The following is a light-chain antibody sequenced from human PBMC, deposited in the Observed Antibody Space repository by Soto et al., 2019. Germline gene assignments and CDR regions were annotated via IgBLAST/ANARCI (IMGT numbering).Light chain of an antibody. J-gene: IGLJ1*01. Sequence: QSVLTQPPSPSGSPGQSVTISCTGNSSDVGGYDCVSWYQHHPGKAPKLMIYEVNKRPSGVPDRFSGSKSGNTASLTVSGLQAEDEADYYCTSHAGSNYAFLFGTGTKVTVL. V-gene: IGLV2-8*01. CDR1: SSDVGGYDC. CDR3: TSHAGSNYAFL. CDR2: EVN.